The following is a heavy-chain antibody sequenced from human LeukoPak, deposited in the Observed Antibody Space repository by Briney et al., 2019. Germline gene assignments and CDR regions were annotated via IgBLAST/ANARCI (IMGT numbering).Heavy chain of an antibody. CDR3: ARDTNGLAY. D-gene: IGHD2-8*01. J-gene: IGHJ4*02. CDR1: GFTFSNAW. CDR2: VSSDGSTT. V-gene: IGHV3-74*01. Sequence: GGSLRLSCAASGFTFSNAWMSWVRQAPGKGLVWVSCVSSDGSTTNYADSVKGRFTISRDNAKSTLYLQMSSLRAEDTAVYYCARDTNGLAYWGLGTRVSVSS.